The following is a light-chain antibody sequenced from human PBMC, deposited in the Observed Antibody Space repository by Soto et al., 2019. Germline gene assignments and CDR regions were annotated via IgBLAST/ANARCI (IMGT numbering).Light chain of an antibody. Sequence: QSVLTQPASVSGSPGQSIAVSCTGTSSDVGSYDYVSWYQQHPDKAPKLMIYEVTQRPSGVSNRFSGSKSGNTASLTISGLQAEDEADYYCPSHTSVNTRVFGTGTKVTV. CDR3: PSHTSVNTRV. J-gene: IGLJ1*01. CDR2: EVT. CDR1: SSDVGSYDY. V-gene: IGLV2-14*01.